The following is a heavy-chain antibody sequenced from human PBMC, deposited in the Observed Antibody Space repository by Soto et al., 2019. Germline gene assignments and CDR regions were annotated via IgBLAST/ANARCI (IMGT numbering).Heavy chain of an antibody. V-gene: IGHV4-59*08. D-gene: IGHD5-12*01. Sequence: PWETLSLTCTVSGGSIRNYYWSWIRQPPGKGLEWIGYIYYSGSTNYNPSLKSRVTISVDMSNNQFSLKLSSVTAADTAVYYCARYNSGYDMMQFDYWGQGTLVTVSS. CDR2: IYYSGST. CDR3: ARYNSGYDMMQFDY. J-gene: IGHJ4*02. CDR1: GGSIRNYY.